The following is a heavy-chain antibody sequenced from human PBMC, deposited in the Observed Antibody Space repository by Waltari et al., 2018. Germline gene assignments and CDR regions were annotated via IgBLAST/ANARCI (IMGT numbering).Heavy chain of an antibody. CDR3: AREHGMDV. J-gene: IGHJ6*02. V-gene: IGHV1-8*01. Sequence: QVQLVQSGAEVKKPGASVKVSCKASGYTFTSYDINWGRQATGQGLGWMGWMNSNIGNTGYAQKFQGRVPMTRNTSIRTAYMGLSSLRSEDTAVYYCAREHGMDVWGQGTTVTVSS. CDR1: GYTFTSYD. CDR2: MNSNIGNT.